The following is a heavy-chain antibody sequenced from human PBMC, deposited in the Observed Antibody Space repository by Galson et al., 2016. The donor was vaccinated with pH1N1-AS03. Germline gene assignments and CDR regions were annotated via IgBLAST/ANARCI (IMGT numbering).Heavy chain of an antibody. J-gene: IGHJ4*01. Sequence: SLRLSCAGSGSTFNNTWMSWVRQAPGEGLEWVGRIKSKTDGGTTEYAAPVKGRFTISRDDSRDTLHLQMNSLKTEDSALYYWVTGGNNFGHEYWGQGTLVTVSS. CDR1: GSTFNNTW. D-gene: IGHD5-18*01. V-gene: IGHV3-15*01. CDR2: IKSKTDGGTT. CDR3: VTGGNNFGHEY.